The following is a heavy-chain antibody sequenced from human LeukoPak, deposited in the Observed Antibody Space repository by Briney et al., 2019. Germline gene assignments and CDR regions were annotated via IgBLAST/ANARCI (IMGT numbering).Heavy chain of an antibody. V-gene: IGHV4-4*07. CDR2: IYTSGST. D-gene: IGHD1-26*01. CDR1: GGSISSYY. Sequence: AETLSLTCTVSGGSISSYYWSWIRQPAGKGLEWIGRIYTSGSTNYNPSLKSRVTMSVDTSKNQFSLKLTSVTAADTAVYYCARGSFELYYMDVWGKGTTVTVSS. J-gene: IGHJ6*03. CDR3: ARGSFELYYMDV.